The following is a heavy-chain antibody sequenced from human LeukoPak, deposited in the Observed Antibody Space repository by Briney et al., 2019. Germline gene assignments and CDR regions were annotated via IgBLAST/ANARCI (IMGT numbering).Heavy chain of an antibody. J-gene: IGHJ4*02. CDR1: GFTFSSYS. D-gene: IGHD3-3*01. CDR3: ARTYYDFWSGYYSHEGNPFDY. Sequence: PGGSLRLSCAASGFTFSSYSMNWVRQAPGKGLEWVSDSSSSSSTIYYADSVKGRFTISRDNAKNSLYLEMNSLRAEDTAVYYCARTYYDFWSGYYSHEGNPFDYWGQGTLVTVSS. V-gene: IGHV3-48*01. CDR2: SSSSSSTI.